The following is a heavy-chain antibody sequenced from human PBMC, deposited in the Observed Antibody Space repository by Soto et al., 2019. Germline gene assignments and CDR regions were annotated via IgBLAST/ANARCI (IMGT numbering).Heavy chain of an antibody. D-gene: IGHD2-21*02. Sequence: ASVKVSCKASGYTFTSYGISWVRQAPGQGLEWMGWISAYNGNTNYAQKLQGRVTMTTDTSTSTAYMELRSLRSDDTAVYYCAREYCGGDCHSAPHSTGGWFDPWGQGTLVTVYS. CDR3: AREYCGGDCHSAPHSTGGWFDP. CDR2: ISAYNGNT. J-gene: IGHJ5*02. V-gene: IGHV1-18*01. CDR1: GYTFTSYG.